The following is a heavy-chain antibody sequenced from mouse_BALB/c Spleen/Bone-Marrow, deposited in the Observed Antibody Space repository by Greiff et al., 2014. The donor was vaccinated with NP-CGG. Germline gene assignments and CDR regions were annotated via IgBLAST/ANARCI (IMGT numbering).Heavy chain of an antibody. CDR3: ARRDLYYGNSYGFFAY. V-gene: IGHV8-12*01. CDR2: IYWDDDK. J-gene: IGHJ3*01. CDR1: GFSLSTSGMG. Sequence: QVQLKQSGPGILQPSQTLSLTCSFSGFSLSTSGMGVGWIRQPSGKGLEWLGHIYWDDDKRYNPSLKSRLTISKDTSSNQVFLKITSVDTADTATYYCARRDLYYGNSYGFFAYWGQGTLVTVSA. D-gene: IGHD2-1*01.